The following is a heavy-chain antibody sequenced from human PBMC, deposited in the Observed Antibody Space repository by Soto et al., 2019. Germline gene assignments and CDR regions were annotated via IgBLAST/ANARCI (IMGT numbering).Heavy chain of an antibody. CDR2: IVVGSGNT. CDR1: GFTFTSSA. J-gene: IGHJ4*02. Sequence: SVKVSCKASGFTFTSSAMQWVRQARGQRLEWIGWIVVGSGNTNYAQKFQERVTITRDMSTSTAYMELSSLRSEDTAVYYCAAAVDTAMAPDYWGQGTLVTVSS. V-gene: IGHV1-58*02. CDR3: AAAVDTAMAPDY. D-gene: IGHD5-18*01.